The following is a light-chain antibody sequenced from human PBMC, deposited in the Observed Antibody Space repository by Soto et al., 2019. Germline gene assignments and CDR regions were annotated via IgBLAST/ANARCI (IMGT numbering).Light chain of an antibody. J-gene: IGKJ2*01. V-gene: IGKV3-15*01. CDR2: DTS. Sequence: EIVMTQSPATLSVSPGEGATLSCRASQGIGSTLAWYQQKPGQTPRLLIYDTSIRATGVPARFRGSASGTEFTLTITSLQSEGFAVYYCQQYNNWPPYTFGQGTKVDIK. CDR1: QGIGST. CDR3: QQYNNWPPYT.